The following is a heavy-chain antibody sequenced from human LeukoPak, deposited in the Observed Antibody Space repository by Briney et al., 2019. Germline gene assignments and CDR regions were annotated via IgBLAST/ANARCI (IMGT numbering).Heavy chain of an antibody. V-gene: IGHV1-69*13. CDR1: GGTFSSYA. CDR2: IIPIFGTA. J-gene: IGHJ6*02. CDR3: ARGDYGSSGPYYYYYGMDV. Sequence: GASVKVSCKASGGTFSSYAISWVRQAPGQGLEWMGGIIPIFGTANYAQKFQGRVTITADESTSTANMELSSLRSEDTAVYYCARGDYGSSGPYYYYYGMDVWGQGTTVTVSS. D-gene: IGHD3-16*01.